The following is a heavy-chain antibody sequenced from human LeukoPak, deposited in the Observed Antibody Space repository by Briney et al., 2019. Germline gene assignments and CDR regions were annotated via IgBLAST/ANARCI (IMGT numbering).Heavy chain of an antibody. J-gene: IGHJ4*02. CDR2: IRYDGSNK. CDR3: ARDDVGLIVACDY. Sequence: PGGSLRLSCAASGFTFSTYGMHWVRQAPGKGLEWVAFIRYDGSNKYYADSVKGRFTISRDNAKNSLYLQMNSLRAEDTAVYYCARDDVGLIVACDYCGQGTLVTGSS. D-gene: IGHD5-12*01. V-gene: IGHV3-30*02. CDR1: GFTFSTYG.